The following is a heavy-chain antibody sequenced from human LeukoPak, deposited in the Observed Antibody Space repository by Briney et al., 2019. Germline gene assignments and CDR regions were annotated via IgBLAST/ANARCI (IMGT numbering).Heavy chain of an antibody. V-gene: IGHV1-2*02. CDR2: INPNSGGT. D-gene: IGHD1-26*01. CDR1: GYTFTGYF. CDR3: ASTLRVVGAIYFDY. J-gene: IGHJ4*02. Sequence: ASVKVSCKASGYTFTGYFMHWVRQAPGQGLEWMGWINPNSGGTNYAQKFQDRVTMTRDTSISTAYMELSRLRSDDTAVYYCASTLRVVGAIYFDYWGQGTLVTVSS.